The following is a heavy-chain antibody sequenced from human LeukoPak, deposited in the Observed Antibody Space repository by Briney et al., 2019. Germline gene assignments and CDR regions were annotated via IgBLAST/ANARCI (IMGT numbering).Heavy chain of an antibody. CDR1: GFTFSDYY. CDR2: ISSSGSTI. V-gene: IGHV3-11*04. J-gene: IGHJ4*02. Sequence: PGGSLRLSCAASGFTFSDYYMTWIRRAPGKGLEWVSYISSSGSTIYYADSVKGRFTISRDNAKNSLYLQMNSLRAEDTAVYYCARPSSSGSSGSEFDYWGQGTLVTVSS. CDR3: ARPSSSGSSGSEFDY. D-gene: IGHD3-22*01.